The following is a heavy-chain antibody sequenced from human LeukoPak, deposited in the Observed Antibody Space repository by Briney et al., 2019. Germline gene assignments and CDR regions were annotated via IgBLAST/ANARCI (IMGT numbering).Heavy chain of an antibody. V-gene: IGHV3-43D*03. CDR1: GFTFDDYA. D-gene: IGHD6-19*01. CDR2: ISWDGGST. CDR3: AKDITRGQWLVPDY. J-gene: IGHJ4*02. Sequence: GGSLRLSCAASGFTFDDYAMHWVRQAPGKGLGWVSLISWDGGSTYYADSVKGRFTISRDNSKNSLYLQMNSLRAEDTALYYCAKDITRGQWLVPDYWGQGTLVTVSS.